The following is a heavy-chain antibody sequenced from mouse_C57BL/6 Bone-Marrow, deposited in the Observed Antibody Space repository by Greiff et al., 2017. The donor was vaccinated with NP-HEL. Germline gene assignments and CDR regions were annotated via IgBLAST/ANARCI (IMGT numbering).Heavy chain of an antibody. CDR1: GYTFTSYW. J-gene: IGHJ4*01. Sequence: VKLQQPGAELVMPGASVKLSCKASGYTFTSYWMHWVKQRPGQGLEWIGEIDPSDSYTNYNQKFKGKSTWTVDKSSSTAYMQLSSLTSEDSAVYYCARSEMNYWGQGTSVTVSS. CDR3: ARSEMNY. V-gene: IGHV1-69*01. CDR2: IDPSDSYT.